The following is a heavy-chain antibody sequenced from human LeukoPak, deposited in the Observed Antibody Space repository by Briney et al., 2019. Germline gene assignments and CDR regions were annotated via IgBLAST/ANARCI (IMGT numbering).Heavy chain of an antibody. D-gene: IGHD3-9*01. V-gene: IGHV1-46*01. Sequence: ASVKVSCKASGYTFTSYYMHWVRQAPGQGLEWMGIINPSGGSTSYAQKFQGRVTMTRDTSTSTVYMELSSLRSEDTAVYYCASAPPRYDILTARGQGTLVTVSS. CDR2: INPSGGST. CDR3: ASAPPRYDILTA. CDR1: GYTFTSYY. J-gene: IGHJ4*02.